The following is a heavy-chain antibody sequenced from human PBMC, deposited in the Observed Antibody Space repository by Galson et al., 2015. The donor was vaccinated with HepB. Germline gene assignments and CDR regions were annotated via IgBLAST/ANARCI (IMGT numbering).Heavy chain of an antibody. Sequence: SVKVSCKVSGSTLTELSMHWVRQAPGKGLEWMGGFDPEDGETIYAQKFQGRVTMTEDTSTDTAYMELSSLRSEDTAVYYCATDSVDGDYGDYRLRYWGQGTLVTVSS. V-gene: IGHV1-24*01. CDR3: ATDSVDGDYGDYRLRY. D-gene: IGHD4-17*01. CDR2: FDPEDGET. J-gene: IGHJ4*02. CDR1: GSTLTELS.